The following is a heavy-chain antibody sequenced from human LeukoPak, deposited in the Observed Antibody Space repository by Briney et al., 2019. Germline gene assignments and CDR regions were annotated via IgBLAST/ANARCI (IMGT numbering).Heavy chain of an antibody. CDR1: GFTFSSYG. J-gene: IGHJ4*02. CDR3: AKAHSPYYDFWSAAAAFDY. Sequence: GRSLRLSCAASGFTFSSYGMHWVRQAPGKGLEWVAVIWYDGSNKYYADSVKGRFTISRDNSKNTLYLQMNSLRAEDTAVYYCAKAHSPYYDFWSAAAAFDYWGQGTPVTVSS. CDR2: IWYDGSNK. V-gene: IGHV3-33*06. D-gene: IGHD3-3*01.